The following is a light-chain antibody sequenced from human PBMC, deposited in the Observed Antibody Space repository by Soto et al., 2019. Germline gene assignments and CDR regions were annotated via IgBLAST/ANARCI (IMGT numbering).Light chain of an antibody. CDR2: QVS. CDR3: LSYTSSTTLV. CDR1: SSDIGAYNS. V-gene: IGLV2-14*01. J-gene: IGLJ2*01. Sequence: QSVLTQPASVSGSPGQSITISCTGTSSDIGAYNSVSWYQHHPGKAPKLIVFQVSFRPSAVSDRFSGSKSDNTASLTISGLQTEDEADYYCLSYTSSTTLVFGGGTQLTVL.